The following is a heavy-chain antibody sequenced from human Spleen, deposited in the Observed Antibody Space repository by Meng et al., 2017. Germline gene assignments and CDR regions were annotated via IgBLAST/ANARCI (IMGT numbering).Heavy chain of an antibody. CDR2: IYYTGST. CDR3: ARGNSGWYFDL. J-gene: IGHJ2*01. D-gene: IGHD2-21*01. V-gene: IGHV4-30-4*01. CDR1: GGSRSSGDYY. Sequence: VQLQESGPGLVKPSQTLSLTCTVSGGSRSSGDYYWNWIRPPPGKGLEWVGYIYYTGSTYHNPSLKSRVIVSVDTSKNQFSLKLSSVTAADTAVYYCARGNSGWYFDLWGRGTLVTVSS.